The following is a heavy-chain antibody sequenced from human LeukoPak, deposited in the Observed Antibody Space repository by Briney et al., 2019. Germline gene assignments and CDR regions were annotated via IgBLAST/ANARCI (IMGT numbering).Heavy chain of an antibody. CDR3: ARAPEYGLYYFDY. V-gene: IGHV4-4*07. D-gene: IGHD1-14*01. CDR1: GGSISSYY. Sequence: SETLSLTCTVSGGSISSYYWSWIRQPAGKGLEWIGRIYTSGSTNYNPSLKSRVSISVDTSKNQFSLKLTSVTAADTAVYYCARAPEYGLYYFDYWGQGTLVTVSS. CDR2: IYTSGST. J-gene: IGHJ4*02.